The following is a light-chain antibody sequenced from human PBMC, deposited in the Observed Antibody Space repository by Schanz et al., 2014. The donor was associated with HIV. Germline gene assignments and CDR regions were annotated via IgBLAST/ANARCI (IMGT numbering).Light chain of an antibody. CDR2: DVT. V-gene: IGLV2-14*03. CDR3: SSYTTSSTLV. Sequence: QSALTQPPSASGSPGQSVTISCTGTSSDVGGYNHVSWYQQHPGQAPKLLIYDVTYRPSGISNRFSGSKSGYTASLTISGLQADDEADYYCSSYTTSSTLVLGGGTKLTVL. J-gene: IGLJ2*01. CDR1: SSDVGGYNH.